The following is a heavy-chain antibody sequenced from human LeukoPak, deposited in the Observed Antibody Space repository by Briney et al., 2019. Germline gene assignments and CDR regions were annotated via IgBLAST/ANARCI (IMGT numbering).Heavy chain of an antibody. CDR1: GGSFSGYY. CDR2: INHRGST. Sequence: PSETLSLTCAVYGGSFSGYYWSWIRQPPGKGLEWIGEINHRGSTNYNPSLKSRVTISVDKSKNQFSLKLSSVTAADTAVYYCARSGYCSSTSCYRPGWFDPWGQGTLVTVSS. D-gene: IGHD2-2*03. J-gene: IGHJ5*02. V-gene: IGHV4-34*01. CDR3: ARSGYCSSTSCYRPGWFDP.